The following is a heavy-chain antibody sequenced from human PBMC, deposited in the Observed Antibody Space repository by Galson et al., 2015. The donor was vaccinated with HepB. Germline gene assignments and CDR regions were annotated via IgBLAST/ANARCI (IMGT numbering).Heavy chain of an antibody. CDR2: IHSGGST. CDR1: GLTISNNY. CDR3: TRRAGGGSWYYFDY. V-gene: IGHV3-66*02. J-gene: IGHJ4*02. D-gene: IGHD3-10*01. Sequence: SLRLSCAASGLTISNNYMSWVRQAPGEGLEWVSLIHSGGSTYYADSVKGRFTISRDESRNTLYLQMNSLSTEDTAVYYCTRRAGGGSWYYFDYWGQGTLVTVSS.